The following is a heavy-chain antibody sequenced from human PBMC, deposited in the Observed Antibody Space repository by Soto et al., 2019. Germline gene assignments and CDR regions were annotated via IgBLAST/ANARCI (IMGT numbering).Heavy chain of an antibody. Sequence: SETLSLTCTVSGAFISSGDYYWSWIRQPPGKGLEWIGYIYYTGSTYYNPSLKSRLSISVDTSKNQFSLKLTSVTAAETAVYYCVRTAREGAVAPHWFDRWGQGTQVTVSS. V-gene: IGHV4-30-4*01. CDR2: IYYTGST. CDR1: GAFISSGDYY. J-gene: IGHJ5*02. D-gene: IGHD2-21*02. CDR3: VRTAREGAVAPHWFDR.